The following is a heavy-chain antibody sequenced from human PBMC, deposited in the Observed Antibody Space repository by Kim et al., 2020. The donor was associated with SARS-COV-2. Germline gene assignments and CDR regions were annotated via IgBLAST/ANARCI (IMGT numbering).Heavy chain of an antibody. J-gene: IGHJ5*02. CDR1: GGTFSSYA. CDR2: IIPIFGTA. Sequence: SVKVSCKASGGTFSSYAISWVRQAPGQGLEWMGGIIPIFGTANYAQKFQGRVTITADESTSTAYMELSSLRSEDTAVYYCAREKREPRQPGIAVTWGQGTLVTVSS. D-gene: IGHD6-19*01. V-gene: IGHV1-69*13. CDR3: AREKREPRQPGIAVT.